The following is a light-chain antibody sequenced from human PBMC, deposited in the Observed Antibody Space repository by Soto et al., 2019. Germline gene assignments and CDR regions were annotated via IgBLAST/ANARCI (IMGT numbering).Light chain of an antibody. CDR2: GAS. Sequence: EILLTQSPGTLSLSPGDRATLSCRASQSLSNSFLAWYQQKPGQTPRLLISGASIRATDIPDRFSGSGSGTDFTLTISRLEPDDFAVYFCQQYGRLPLSFGGGTKVEIK. J-gene: IGKJ4*01. CDR1: QSLSNSF. CDR3: QQYGRLPLS. V-gene: IGKV3-20*01.